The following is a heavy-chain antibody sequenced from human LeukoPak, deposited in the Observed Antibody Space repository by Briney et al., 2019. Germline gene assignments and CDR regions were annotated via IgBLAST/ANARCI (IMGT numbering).Heavy chain of an antibody. V-gene: IGHV3-30*04. CDR1: GFTFSSYA. CDR2: ISYDGSNK. CDR3: ARDLRSLVVVPAAIDY. D-gene: IGHD2-2*01. Sequence: GGSLRLSCAASGFTFSSYAMHWVRQAPGKGLEWVAVISYDGSNKYYADPVKGRFTISRDNSKNTLYLQMNSLRAEDTAVYYCARDLRSLVVVPAAIDYWGQGTLVTVSS. J-gene: IGHJ4*02.